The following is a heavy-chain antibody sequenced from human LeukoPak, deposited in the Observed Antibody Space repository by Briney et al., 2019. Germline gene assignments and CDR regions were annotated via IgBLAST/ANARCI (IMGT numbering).Heavy chain of an antibody. V-gene: IGHV4-38-2*02. D-gene: IGHD3-16*01. CDR1: GGSISSYY. CDR2: IYHTGST. Sequence: SETLSLTCTVSGGSISSYYWGWVRQSPGKGLEWIGSIYHTGSTYKNPSLKSRVTMSVDTSKNQLSLNLNSVTAADTAVYYCARDGGNPDYWGPGILVTVSS. CDR3: ARDGGNPDY. J-gene: IGHJ4*02.